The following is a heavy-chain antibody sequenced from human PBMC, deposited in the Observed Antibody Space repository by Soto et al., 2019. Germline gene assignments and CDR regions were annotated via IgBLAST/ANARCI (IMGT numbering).Heavy chain of an antibody. V-gene: IGHV3-23*01. D-gene: IGHD1-26*01. CDR2: ISGSGGST. CDR1: GFTFSSYA. J-gene: IGHJ5*02. Sequence: GGSLRLSCAASGFTFSSYAMRWVRQAPGKGLEWVSAISGSGGSTYYADSVKGRFTISRDNSKNTVYLQMNSLRGEDTAVYYCARRGSGSYYDPWGHGTLVTVSS. CDR3: ARRGSGSYYDP.